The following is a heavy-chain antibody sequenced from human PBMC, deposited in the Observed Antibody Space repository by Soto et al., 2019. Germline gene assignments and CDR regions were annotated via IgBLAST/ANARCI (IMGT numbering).Heavy chain of an antibody. CDR3: AILRYFDWLPRGALDY. Sequence: SETLSLTCAVYGGSFSGYYWSWIRQPPGKGLEWIGEINHSGSTNYNPSLKSRVTISVDTSKNQFSLKLSSVTAADTAVYYCAILRYFDWLPRGALDYWGQGTLVTVSS. J-gene: IGHJ4*02. CDR2: INHSGST. CDR1: GGSFSGYY. V-gene: IGHV4-34*01. D-gene: IGHD3-9*01.